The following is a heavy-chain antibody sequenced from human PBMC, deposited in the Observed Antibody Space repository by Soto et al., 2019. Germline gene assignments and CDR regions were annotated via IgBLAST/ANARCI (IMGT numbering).Heavy chain of an antibody. CDR2: IYYSGST. D-gene: IGHD3-3*01. CDR1: GGSISSSSYY. CDR3: ARRDITIFGVAPFDY. V-gene: IGHV4-39*01. Sequence: SETLSLTCTVSGGSISSSSYYWGWIRQPPGKGLEWIGSIYYSGSTYYNPSLKSRVTISVDTSKNQFSLKLSSVTAADTAVYYCARRDITIFGVAPFDYWGQGTLVTVSS. J-gene: IGHJ4*02.